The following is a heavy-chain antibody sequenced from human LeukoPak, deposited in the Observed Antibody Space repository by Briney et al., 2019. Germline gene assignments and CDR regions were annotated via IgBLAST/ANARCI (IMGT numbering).Heavy chain of an antibody. CDR3: AREGTVTVDLRFDP. V-gene: IGHV3-21*01. CDR2: ISSSSSYI. Sequence: PGGSLRLSCAASRFTFSSYSMNWVRQAPGKGLEWVSSISSSSSYIYYADSVKGRFTISRDNAKNSLYLQMNSLRAEDTAVYYCAREGTVTVDLRFDPWGQGTLVTVSS. CDR1: RFTFSSYS. J-gene: IGHJ5*02. D-gene: IGHD4-11*01.